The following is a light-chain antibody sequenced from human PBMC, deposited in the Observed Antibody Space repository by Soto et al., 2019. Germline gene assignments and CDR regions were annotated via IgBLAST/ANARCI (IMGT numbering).Light chain of an antibody. Sequence: QSALTQPRSVSGSPGQSVTISCKETRSDVGGYNYVSWYQQHQGKAPKLMIYDVSNRPSGVPDRFSGSKSGNTASLTISGLQAEDEADYYCCSYAGSYPLVFGGGTKLTVL. CDR3: CSYAGSYPLV. J-gene: IGLJ2*01. CDR2: DVS. CDR1: RSDVGGYNY. V-gene: IGLV2-11*01.